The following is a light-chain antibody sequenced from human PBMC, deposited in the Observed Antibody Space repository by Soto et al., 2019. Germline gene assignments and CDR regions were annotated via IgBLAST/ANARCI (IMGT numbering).Light chain of an antibody. J-gene: IGKJ5*01. CDR2: GSA. V-gene: IGKV3-15*01. CDR1: QSVFSS. CDR3: QQYSNWPT. Sequence: EIVMTQSPATLSVSPGERATLSCRASQSVFSSLAWYQQRPGQAPRLLIYGSATRATGIPDRFSGSGSGREFTLTISSLQSEDSALYYCQQYSNWPTFGQGTRLEIK.